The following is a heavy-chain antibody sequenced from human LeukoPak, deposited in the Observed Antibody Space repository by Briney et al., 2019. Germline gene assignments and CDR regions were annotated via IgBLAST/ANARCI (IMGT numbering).Heavy chain of an antibody. V-gene: IGHV4-34*01. Sequence: PSETLSLPCAVYGGSFSGYYWSWIRQPPGKGLEWIGELNHSGSTNYNASLKSRVTISVDTSKNQFSLKLSSVTAADTAVYYCARGPLYYDYVWGSYRKRYDAFDIWGQGTMVTVSS. J-gene: IGHJ3*02. CDR3: ARGPLYYDYVWGSYRKRYDAFDI. CDR1: GGSFSGYY. D-gene: IGHD3-16*02. CDR2: LNHSGST.